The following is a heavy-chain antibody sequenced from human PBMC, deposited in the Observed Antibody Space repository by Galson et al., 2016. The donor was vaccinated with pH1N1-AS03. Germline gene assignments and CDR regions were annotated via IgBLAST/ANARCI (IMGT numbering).Heavy chain of an antibody. D-gene: IGHD2-21*01. CDR1: GYNFRDYY. CDR2: ITPKDDDT. J-gene: IGHJ3*02. CDR3: ARDGGGIIDDALDT. V-gene: IGHV1-2*02. Sequence: SVKVSCKASGYNFRDYYIHWVRQAPGQGLEWIGWITPKDDDTNYAPKFQGRVTMTRDLSTSSAYLELKRLTSDDTAVYFCARDGGGIIDDALDTWGQGTLVTVSS.